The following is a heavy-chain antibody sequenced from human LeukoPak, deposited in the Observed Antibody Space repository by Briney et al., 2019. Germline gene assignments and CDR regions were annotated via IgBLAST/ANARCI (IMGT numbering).Heavy chain of an antibody. J-gene: IGHJ4*02. V-gene: IGHV3-23*01. Sequence: GGSLRLSCAASGFTFSSYAMSWVRQAPGKGLEWVSAMSGSGGSTYYADSVEGRFTISRDHSKNTLYLQMHSLRAEDTAVYYCEKDLTDYDSSGYYYPPPFDYWGQGTVVTVSS. CDR1: GFTFSSYA. D-gene: IGHD3-22*01. CDR2: MSGSGGST. CDR3: EKDLTDYDSSGYYYPPPFDY.